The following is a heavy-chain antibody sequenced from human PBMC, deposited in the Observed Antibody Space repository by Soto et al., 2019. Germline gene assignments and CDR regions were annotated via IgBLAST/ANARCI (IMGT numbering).Heavy chain of an antibody. CDR3: ARDLDSSSNWFDP. V-gene: IGHV1-69*06. Sequence: SVKVSCKASGGTFSSYAISWVRQAPGQGLEWMGGIIPIFGTANYAQKFQGRVTITADKSTSTAYMELSRLRSEDTAVYYCARDLDSSSNWFDPWGQGTLVTVSS. D-gene: IGHD6-6*01. CDR1: GGTFSSYA. J-gene: IGHJ5*02. CDR2: IIPIFGTA.